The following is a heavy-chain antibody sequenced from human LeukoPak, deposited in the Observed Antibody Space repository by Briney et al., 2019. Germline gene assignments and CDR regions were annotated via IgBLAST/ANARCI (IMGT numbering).Heavy chain of an antibody. J-gene: IGHJ4*02. CDR1: GGSISSYY. CDR2: IYYSGGT. CDR3: ARGGNVYDRNFDC. Sequence: SETLSLTCTVSGGSISSYYWSWIRQPPGKGLEWIGYIYYSGGTNHKPSLKSRVTMSVDTSKNQFSLRLSSVTAADTAVYYCARGGNVYDRNFDCWGQGTLVTVSS. V-gene: IGHV4-59*01. D-gene: IGHD3-22*01.